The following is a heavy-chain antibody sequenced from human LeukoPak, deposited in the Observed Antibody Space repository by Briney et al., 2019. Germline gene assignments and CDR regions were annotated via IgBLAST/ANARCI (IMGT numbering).Heavy chain of an antibody. V-gene: IGHV4-59*01. Sequence: PSETLSLTCTVSGGSISSYYWSWIRQPPGKGLEWIGYIYYSGSTNYNPSLKSRVTISVDASKNQFSLKLSSVTAADTAVYYCARVFSTGGYYTLPSSIYYFDYWGQGTLVTVSS. CDR2: IYYSGST. J-gene: IGHJ4*02. D-gene: IGHD3-3*01. CDR1: GGSISSYY. CDR3: ARVFSTGGYYTLPSSIYYFDY.